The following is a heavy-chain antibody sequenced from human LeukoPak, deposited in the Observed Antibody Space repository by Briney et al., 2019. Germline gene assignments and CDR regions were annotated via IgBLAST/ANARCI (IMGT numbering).Heavy chain of an antibody. CDR3: ARQPMPRSTFDY. V-gene: IGHV1-69*13. D-gene: IGHD1-1*01. CDR1: GGIFISYA. Sequence: GASVKVSCKASGGIFISYAISWVRQAPGQGLEWMGGIIPIFGTANYAQKFQGRVTITADDSTSTAYMELSSLRSEDTAVYYCARQPMPRSTFDYWGQGTLVTVSS. CDR2: IIPIFGTA. J-gene: IGHJ4*02.